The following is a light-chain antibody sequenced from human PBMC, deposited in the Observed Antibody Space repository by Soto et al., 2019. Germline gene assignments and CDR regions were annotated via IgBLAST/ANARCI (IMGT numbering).Light chain of an antibody. J-gene: IGLJ2*01. CDR1: DSNIGSNA. CDR2: KSD. V-gene: IGLV1-47*01. CDR3: ATGDDGMSGVV. Sequence: QSVLTQPPSASGTPGQRVSITCSGSDSNIGSNAVHWYQQVPGMAPKLLVYKSDQRPSGVPDRFSGSKSVTSASLAISGLRADDDAEYCGATGDDGMSGVVFGGGTKLTVL.